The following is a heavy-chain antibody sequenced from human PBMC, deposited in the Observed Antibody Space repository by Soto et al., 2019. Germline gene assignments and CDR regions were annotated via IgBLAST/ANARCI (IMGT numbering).Heavy chain of an antibody. CDR1: GFTFSSYA. V-gene: IGHV3-30-3*01. D-gene: IGHD6-13*01. CDR2: ISYDGSNK. CDR3: ARGLSRWYLDPESDAFDI. J-gene: IGHJ3*02. Sequence: GGSLRLSCAASGFTFSSYAMHWVRQAPGKGLEWVAVISYDGSNKYYADSVKGRFTISRDNSKNTLYLQMNSLRAEDTAVYYCARGLSRWYLDPESDAFDIWGQGTMVTVSS.